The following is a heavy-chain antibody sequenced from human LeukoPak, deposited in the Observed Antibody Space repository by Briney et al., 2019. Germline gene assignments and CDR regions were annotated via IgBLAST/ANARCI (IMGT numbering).Heavy chain of an antibody. Sequence: ASVKVSCKASGYTFTSYYMHWVRQAPGQGLEWMGIINPSGGSTSYAQKFQGRVTMTRDTSTSTVYMELSSLRSEDTAVYYCARFGRFCSGGSCYSHHYYGMDVWGQGTIVTVSS. CDR1: GYTFTSYY. CDR3: ARFGRFCSGGSCYSHHYYGMDV. D-gene: IGHD2-15*01. CDR2: INPSGGST. J-gene: IGHJ6*02. V-gene: IGHV1-46*01.